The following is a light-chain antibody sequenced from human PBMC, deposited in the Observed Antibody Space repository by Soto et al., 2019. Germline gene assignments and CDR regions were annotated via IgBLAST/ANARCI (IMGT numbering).Light chain of an antibody. CDR2: DDS. Sequence: SYELTQPPSVSVAPGQTASITCGGNIIGSKSVHWYQQKSGQAPVLVVYDDSDRPSGIPERVSGSNSGNTATLPISRVEAGDEADYYCQVWDSSSDHWVFGGGTKLTVL. CDR3: QVWDSSSDHWV. CDR1: IIGSKS. J-gene: IGLJ3*02. V-gene: IGLV3-21*02.